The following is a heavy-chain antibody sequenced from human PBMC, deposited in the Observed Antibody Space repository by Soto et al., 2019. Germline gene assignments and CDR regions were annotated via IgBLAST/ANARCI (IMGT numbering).Heavy chain of an antibody. Sequence: PSETLSLTCTVSGGSISSGGYYWSWIRQHPGKGLEWIGYIYYSGSTYYNPSLKSRVTISVDTSKNQFSLKLSSVTAADTAVYYCARDPYGGNTWDYWGQGTLVTVSS. CDR2: IYYSGST. CDR3: ARDPYGGNTWDY. D-gene: IGHD4-17*01. CDR1: GGSISSGGYY. J-gene: IGHJ4*02. V-gene: IGHV4-31*03.